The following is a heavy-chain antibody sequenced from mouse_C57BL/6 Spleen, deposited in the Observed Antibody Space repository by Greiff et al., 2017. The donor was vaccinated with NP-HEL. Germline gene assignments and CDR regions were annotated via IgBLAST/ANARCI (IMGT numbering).Heavy chain of an antibody. J-gene: IGHJ4*01. CDR1: GYTFTSYW. D-gene: IGHD1-1*01. V-gene: IGHV1-55*01. CDR2: IYPGSGST. Sequence: VQLQQPGAELVKPGASVKMSCKASGYTFTSYWITWVKQRPGQGLEWIGDIYPGSGSTNYNEKFKSKATLTVDTSSSTAYMQLSSLTSEDSAVYYCARSTTVVEYAMDYWGQGTSVTVSS. CDR3: ARSTTVVEYAMDY.